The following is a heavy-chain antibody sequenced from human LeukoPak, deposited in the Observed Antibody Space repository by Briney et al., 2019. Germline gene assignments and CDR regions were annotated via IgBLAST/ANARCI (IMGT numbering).Heavy chain of an antibody. CDR2: IYPGDSDT. CDR1: GYSFSSYW. D-gene: IGHD2-21*01. Sequence: GESLKISCKGSGYSFSSYWIGWVRQMPGKGLEWMGVIYPGDSDTRYSPSFQGQVTISADKSISTAYLQWSSLKASDTAMYYCARLYRTPCGGDCYYYYMDVWGKGTTVTVSS. J-gene: IGHJ6*03. V-gene: IGHV5-51*01. CDR3: ARLYRTPCGGDCYYYYMDV.